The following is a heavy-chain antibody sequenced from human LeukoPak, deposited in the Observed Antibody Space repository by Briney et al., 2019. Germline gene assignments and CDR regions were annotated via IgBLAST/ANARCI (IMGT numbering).Heavy chain of an antibody. Sequence: PGGSLRLSCAASGFTFSSYEMNWVRQAPGKGLEWVSAINGNGGSTYYADSVKGRFTISRDNSKNTLYLQMNRLRAEDTAVYYCAKGGVVHAFDMWGQGTMVTVSS. D-gene: IGHD2-15*01. CDR1: GFTFSSYE. CDR2: INGNGGST. CDR3: AKGGVVHAFDM. V-gene: IGHV3-23*01. J-gene: IGHJ3*02.